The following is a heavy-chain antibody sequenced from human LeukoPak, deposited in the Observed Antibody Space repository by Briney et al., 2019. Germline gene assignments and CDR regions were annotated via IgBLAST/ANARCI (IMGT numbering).Heavy chain of an antibody. CDR2: IYYSGST. J-gene: IGHJ2*01. D-gene: IGHD3-10*01. CDR1: GGSISSYY. CDR3: ARRLYGSGSLFLDDEHMGPYFDL. Sequence: SETLSLTCTVSGGSISSYYWSWIRQPPGKGLEWIGYIYYSGSTNHNPSLKSRVTISVDTSKNQFSLKLSSVTAADTAVYYCARRLYGSGSLFLDDEHMGPYFDLWGRGTLVTVSS. V-gene: IGHV4-59*08.